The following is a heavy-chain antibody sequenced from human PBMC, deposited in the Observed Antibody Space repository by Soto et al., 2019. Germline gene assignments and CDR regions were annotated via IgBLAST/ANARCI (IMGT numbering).Heavy chain of an antibody. CDR3: ARDLSSGWIKNVYYYYGMDV. CDR2: IWYDGSNK. V-gene: IGHV3-33*01. CDR1: GFTFSSYG. Sequence: PGGSLRLSCAASGFTFSSYGMHWVRQAPGKGLEWVAVIWYDGSNKYYADSVKGRFTISRDNSKNTLYLQMNSLRAEDTAVYYCARDLSSGWIKNVYYYYGMDVWGQGNTVTVSS. J-gene: IGHJ6*02. D-gene: IGHD6-19*01.